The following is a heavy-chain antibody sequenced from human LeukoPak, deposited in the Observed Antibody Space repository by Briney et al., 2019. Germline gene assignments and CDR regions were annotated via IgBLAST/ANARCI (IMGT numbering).Heavy chain of an antibody. V-gene: IGHV4-59*03. D-gene: IGHD4-17*01. CDR3: AGGLTTVTFDY. J-gene: IGHJ4*02. CDR2: IYYTGDT. CDR1: GGSISSYY. Sequence: SETLSLTCTVSGGSISSYYWSWIRQPPGKGLEWIGYIYYTGDTNYNPFLKSRVTISVDTSKNQFSLNLSSVTAADTAVYYCAGGLTTVTFDYWGQGTLVTVSS.